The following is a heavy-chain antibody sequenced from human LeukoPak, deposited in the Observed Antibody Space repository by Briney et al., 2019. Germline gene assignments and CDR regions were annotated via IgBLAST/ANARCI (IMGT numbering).Heavy chain of an antibody. D-gene: IGHD1-26*01. V-gene: IGHV3-33*01. CDR3: ASIIVGATRDFDY. J-gene: IGHJ4*02. CDR1: GFTFSSYG. Sequence: PGRSLRLSCAASGFTFSSYGMHWVRQAPGKGLEWVAVIWYDGSNKYYADSVKGRFTISRDNSKNTLYLQMNSLRAEDTAVYYCASIIVGATRDFDYWGQGTLVTVSS. CDR2: IWYDGSNK.